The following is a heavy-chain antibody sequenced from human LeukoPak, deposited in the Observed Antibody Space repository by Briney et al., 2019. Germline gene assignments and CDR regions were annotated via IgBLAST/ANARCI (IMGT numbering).Heavy chain of an antibody. CDR3: ARGGSDGSYFDS. CDR1: GHSITNYY. D-gene: IGHD1-26*01. J-gene: IGHJ4*02. Sequence: SETLSLTCTVSGHSITNYYWSWIRQPAGKGLEWIGRIYSSGNTNYNPSLQSRVTMSVDASKNQFSLKLSSVTAADTAVYYCARGGSDGSYFDSWGQGTLVTVSS. V-gene: IGHV4-4*07. CDR2: IYSSGNT.